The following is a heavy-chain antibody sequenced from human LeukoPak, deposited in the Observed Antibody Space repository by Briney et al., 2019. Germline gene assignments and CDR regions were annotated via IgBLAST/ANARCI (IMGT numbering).Heavy chain of an antibody. J-gene: IGHJ4*02. V-gene: IGHV3-23*01. CDR2: ISGSGGST. CDR1: GFTFSSYA. D-gene: IGHD5-24*01. Sequence: GGSLRLSCAAFGFTFSSYAMSWVRQAPGKGLEWVSAISGSGGSTYYADSVKGRFTISRDNSKNTLYLQMNSLRAEDTAVYYCAKYFERWLQLSFFDYWGQGTLVTVSS. CDR3: AKYFERWLQLSFFDY.